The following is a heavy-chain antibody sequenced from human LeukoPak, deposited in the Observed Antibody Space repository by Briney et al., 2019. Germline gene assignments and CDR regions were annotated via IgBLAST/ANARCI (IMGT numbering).Heavy chain of an antibody. V-gene: IGHV4-34*01. J-gene: IGHJ6*03. D-gene: IGHD2-2*01. CDR2: INHSGST. CDR3: ASLRSSRYYYYMDV. Sequence: SETLSLTCAVYGGSFSGYYWSWIRQPPGKGLEWIGEINHSGSTNYNPSLKSRVTISVDTSKNQFSLKLSSVTAADTAVYYYASLRSSRYYYYMDVWGKGTTVTVSS. CDR1: GGSFSGYY.